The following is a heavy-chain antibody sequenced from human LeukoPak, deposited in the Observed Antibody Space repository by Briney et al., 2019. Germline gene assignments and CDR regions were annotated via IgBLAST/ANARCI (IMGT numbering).Heavy chain of an antibody. CDR2: ISSSGTTI. V-gene: IGHV3-48*03. D-gene: IGHD3-9*01. J-gene: IGHJ4*02. CDR1: GFTFSSYE. Sequence: GGSLRLSCAASGFTFSSYEMHWVRQAPGKGLEWVSYISSSGTTIYYADSVKGRFTISRDNAKNSLYLQMNSLRAEDTAVYYCAVSVRFERVWHYFNNWGQGTQVTVSS. CDR3: AVSVRFERVWHYFNN.